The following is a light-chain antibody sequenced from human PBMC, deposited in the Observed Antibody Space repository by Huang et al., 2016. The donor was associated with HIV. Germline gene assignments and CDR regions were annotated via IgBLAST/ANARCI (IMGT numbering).Light chain of an antibody. CDR2: AAS. Sequence: DIEMTQFPPSLSASVGDRVTITCRASQNISNYLNWYQHKPGKVPKLQIYAASSLHSGVPSRCSGSGSGTHFTLTISSLQPEDFAIYYCQQCSSTPLFTFGPGTKVDMK. V-gene: IGKV1-39*01. J-gene: IGKJ3*01. CDR1: QNISNY. CDR3: QQCSSTPLFT.